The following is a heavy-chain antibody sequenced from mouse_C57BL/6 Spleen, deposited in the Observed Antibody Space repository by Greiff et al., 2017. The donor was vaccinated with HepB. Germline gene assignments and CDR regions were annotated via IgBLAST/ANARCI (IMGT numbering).Heavy chain of an antibody. V-gene: IGHV5-17*01. D-gene: IGHD2-4*01. J-gene: IGHJ3*01. CDR2: ISSGSSTI. CDR3: ARSYYDYDEGFAY. CDR1: GFTFSDYG. Sequence: ESGGGLVKPGGSLKLSCAASGFTFSDYGMHWVRQAPEKGLEWVAYISSGSSTIYYADTVKGRFTISRDNAKNTLFLQMTSLRSEDTAMYYCARSYYDYDEGFAYWGQGTLVTVSA.